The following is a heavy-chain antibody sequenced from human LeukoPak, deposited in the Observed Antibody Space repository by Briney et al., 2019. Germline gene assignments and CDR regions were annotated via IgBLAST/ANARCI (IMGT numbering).Heavy chain of an antibody. CDR3: AKDLRRAAVAGPLDY. J-gene: IGHJ4*02. CDR1: GFTFSDYY. CDR2: ISSSGSTI. V-gene: IGHV3-11*01. Sequence: SGGSLRLSCAASGFTFSDYYMSWIRQAPGKGLEWVSYISSSGSTIYYADSVKGRFTISRDNSKNTLYLQMNSLRAEDTAVYYCAKDLRRAAVAGPLDYWGQGTLVTVSS. D-gene: IGHD6-19*01.